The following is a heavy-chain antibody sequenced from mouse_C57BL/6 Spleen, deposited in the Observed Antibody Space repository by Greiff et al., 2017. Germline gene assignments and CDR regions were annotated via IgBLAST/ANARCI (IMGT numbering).Heavy chain of an antibody. CDR2: IWSGGST. D-gene: IGHD4-1*02. Sequence: VQLVESGPGLVQPSQSLSITCTVSGFSLTSYGVHWVRQSPGKGLEWLGVIWSGGSTDYNAAFISRLSISKDNSKSQVFFKMNSLQAADTAIYYGARGFNWDGGYLDYWGQGTTVTVSS. V-gene: IGHV2-2*01. CDR3: ARGFNWDGGYLDY. CDR1: GFSLTSYG. J-gene: IGHJ2*01.